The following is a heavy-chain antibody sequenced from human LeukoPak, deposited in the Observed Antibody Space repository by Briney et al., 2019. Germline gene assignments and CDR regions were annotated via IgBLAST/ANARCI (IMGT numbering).Heavy chain of an antibody. CDR2: INPSGGST. CDR1: GYTFTSYY. CDR3: ARDLRITIFGVVNYYYYMDV. Sequence: GASVKVSCKASGYTFTSYYMHWVRQAPGQGLEWMGIINPSGGSTSYAQKFQGRVTMTGDTSTSTVYMELSSLRSEDTAVYYCARDLRITIFGVVNYYYYMDVWGKGTTVTVSS. D-gene: IGHD3-3*01. V-gene: IGHV1-46*01. J-gene: IGHJ6*03.